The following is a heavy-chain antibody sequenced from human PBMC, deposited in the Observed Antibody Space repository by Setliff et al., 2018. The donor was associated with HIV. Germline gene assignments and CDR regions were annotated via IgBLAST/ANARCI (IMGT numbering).Heavy chain of an antibody. Sequence: GGSLRLSCATSGFTFSNFWMTWVRQAPGKGLEWVANIKEDGSESFYVDSVKGRFTMSRDNAKNLVYLEMNSLKVEDTAVYYCARDATRGGDFDFWGQGTLVTVS. J-gene: IGHJ4*02. CDR1: GFTFSNFW. CDR3: ARDATRGGDFDF. CDR2: IKEDGSES. D-gene: IGHD1-26*01. V-gene: IGHV3-7*01.